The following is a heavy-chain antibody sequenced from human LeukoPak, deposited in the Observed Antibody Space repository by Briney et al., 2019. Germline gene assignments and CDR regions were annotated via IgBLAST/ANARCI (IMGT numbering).Heavy chain of an antibody. Sequence: SETLSLTCTVSGGSISSGGYYWSWIRQHPGKGLEWIGYIYYSGSTYYNPSLKSRVTISVDTSKNQFSLKLSSVTAADTAVYYCARVKQLWVYFDYWGQGTLVTVSS. CDR2: IYYSGST. D-gene: IGHD5-18*01. J-gene: IGHJ4*02. CDR1: GGSISSGGYY. V-gene: IGHV4-31*03. CDR3: ARVKQLWVYFDY.